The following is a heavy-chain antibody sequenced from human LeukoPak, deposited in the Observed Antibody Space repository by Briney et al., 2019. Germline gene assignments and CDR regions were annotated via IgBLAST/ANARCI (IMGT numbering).Heavy chain of an antibody. J-gene: IGHJ4*02. CDR3: AAKGNGYTGIYVFAH. CDR1: GFTFSSYW. CDR2: IYSGGST. D-gene: IGHD1-26*01. Sequence: PGGSLRLSCAASGFTFSSYWMSWVRHAPGKGLEWVSVIYSGGSTYYADSVKGRFTISRDNSKNTLYLQMNDLGAEDSAVYYCAAKGNGYTGIYVFAHWGQGTLVTVSA. V-gene: IGHV3-66*01.